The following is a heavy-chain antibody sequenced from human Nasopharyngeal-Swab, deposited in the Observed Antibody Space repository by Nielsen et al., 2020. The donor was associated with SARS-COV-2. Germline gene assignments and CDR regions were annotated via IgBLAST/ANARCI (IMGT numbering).Heavy chain of an antibody. V-gene: IGHV4-39*07. CDR1: GGSISSSSYY. J-gene: IGHJ4*02. CDR2: IYYSGST. D-gene: IGHD1/OR15-1a*01. CDR3: ARLSINKYYFDY. Sequence: SETLSLTCTVSGGSISSSSYYWGWIRQPPGKGLEWIGSIYYSGSTNYNPSLKSRVTISVDTSKNQFSLKLSSVTAADTAVYYCARLSINKYYFDYWGQGTLVTVSS.